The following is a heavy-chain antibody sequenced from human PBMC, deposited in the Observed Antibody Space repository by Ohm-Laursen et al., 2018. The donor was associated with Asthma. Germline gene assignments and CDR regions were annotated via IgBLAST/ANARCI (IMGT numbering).Heavy chain of an antibody. D-gene: IGHD6-13*01. CDR1: GGSISSGGYS. J-gene: IGHJ3*02. V-gene: IGHV4-30-2*01. CDR2: IYHSGST. CDR3: AREGIAAAGTRSAGAFDI. Sequence: SQTLSLTCAVSGGSISSGGYSWSWIRQPPGKGLEWIGYIYHSGSTYYNPSLKSRVTISVDRSKNQFSLKLSSVTAADTAVYYCAREGIAAAGTRSAGAFDIWGQGTMVTVSS.